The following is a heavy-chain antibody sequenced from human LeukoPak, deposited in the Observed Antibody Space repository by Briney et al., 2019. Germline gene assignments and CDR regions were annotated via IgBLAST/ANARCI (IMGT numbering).Heavy chain of an antibody. D-gene: IGHD2-21*02. J-gene: IGHJ4*02. Sequence: GGSLRLSCAASGFTFRNYWMTWVRQAPGKGLEWVASIKLDGNEKYYVDSVKGRFSISRDNAKNSLYLQMSSLRAEDTAVYYCARSRYCGGDCPHFDYWGQGTLVTVSS. CDR2: IKLDGNEK. CDR3: ARSRYCGGDCPHFDY. V-gene: IGHV3-7*01. CDR1: GFTFRNYW.